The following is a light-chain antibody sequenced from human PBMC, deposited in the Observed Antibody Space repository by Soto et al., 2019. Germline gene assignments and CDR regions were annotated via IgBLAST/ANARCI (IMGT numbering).Light chain of an antibody. J-gene: IGLJ1*01. Sequence: QSVLTQPPSVSGAPGQRVTISCTGSSSNIGAGYDVHWYQQFPGTAPRLLIYANNNRPSGVPDRFSGSKSGTSASLAITGRQADDEAEYYCQSYDFGLSAHNYVFGTGTKLTVL. CDR3: QSYDFGLSAHNYV. CDR2: ANN. CDR1: SSNIGAGYD. V-gene: IGLV1-40*01.